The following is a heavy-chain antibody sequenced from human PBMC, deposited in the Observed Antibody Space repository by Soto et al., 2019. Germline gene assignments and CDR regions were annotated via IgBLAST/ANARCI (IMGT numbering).Heavy chain of an antibody. Sequence: ASVKVSCKASGGTFSSYAISWVRQAPGQGLEWMGGIIPIFGTANYAQKFQGRVTITADESTSTAYMELSSLRSEDTAVYYCARDFDCSSTSCSYGMDVWGQGTTVTVSS. V-gene: IGHV1-69*13. CDR1: GGTFSSYA. CDR2: IIPIFGTA. D-gene: IGHD2-2*01. J-gene: IGHJ6*02. CDR3: ARDFDCSSTSCSYGMDV.